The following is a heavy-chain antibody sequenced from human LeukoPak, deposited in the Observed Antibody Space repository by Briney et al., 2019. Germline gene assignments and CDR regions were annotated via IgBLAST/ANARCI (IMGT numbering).Heavy chain of an antibody. Sequence: ASVKVSCKASGYTFTDYYMHWVRQAPGQGLEWMGWINPNSGGTNYAQKFQGWVTMTRDTSISTAYMELSRLRSDDTAVYYCATRSSITITGPNGMDVWGQGTTVTVSS. CDR3: ATRSSITITGPNGMDV. D-gene: IGHD3-3*01. CDR1: GYTFTDYY. CDR2: INPNSGGT. J-gene: IGHJ6*02. V-gene: IGHV1-2*04.